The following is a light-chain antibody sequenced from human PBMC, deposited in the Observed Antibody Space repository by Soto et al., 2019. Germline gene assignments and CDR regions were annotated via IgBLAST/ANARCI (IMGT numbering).Light chain of an antibody. V-gene: IGLV1-44*01. J-gene: IGLJ2*01. CDR1: SSNIGSNT. CDR3: AAWDDSLNVVV. Sequence: QSVLTQPPSASGTPGQRVTISCSGSSSNIGSNTVNWYQQLPGTAPKLLIYSNNQRPSGVPDRFSGSKSGTSASLAISGLGSEDEADYYCAAWDDSLNVVVFGGGTQLTVL. CDR2: SNN.